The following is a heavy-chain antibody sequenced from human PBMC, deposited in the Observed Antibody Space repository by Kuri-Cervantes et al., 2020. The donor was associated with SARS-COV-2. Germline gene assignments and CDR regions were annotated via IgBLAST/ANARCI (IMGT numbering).Heavy chain of an antibody. D-gene: IGHD4-17*01. CDR2: IYYSGST. V-gene: IGHV4-59*11. CDR3: ARGGYGDYLS. J-gene: IGHJ5*02. CDR1: GGSISSPY. Sequence: SETLSLTCTVSGGSISSPYWSWIRQPPGKGLEWIGYIYYSGSTNYNPSLKSRVTISVDTSRNQFSLKLSSVTAADTAVYYCARGGYGDYLSWGQGTLVTVSS.